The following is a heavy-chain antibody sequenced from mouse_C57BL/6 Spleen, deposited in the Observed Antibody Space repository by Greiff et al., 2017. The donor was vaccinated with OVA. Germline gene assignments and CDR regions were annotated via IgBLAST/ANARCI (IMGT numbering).Heavy chain of an antibody. J-gene: IGHJ4*01. V-gene: IGHV3-6*01. CDR3: AREDYGNYEAMDY. D-gene: IGHD2-1*01. Sequence: EVQLQESGPGLVKPSQSLSLTCSVTGYSITSGYYWNWIRQFPGNKLEWMGYISYDGSNNYNPSLKNRISITRDTSKNQFFLKLNAVTTEDTATYYCAREDYGNYEAMDYWGQGTSVTVSS. CDR1: GYSITSGYY. CDR2: ISYDGSN.